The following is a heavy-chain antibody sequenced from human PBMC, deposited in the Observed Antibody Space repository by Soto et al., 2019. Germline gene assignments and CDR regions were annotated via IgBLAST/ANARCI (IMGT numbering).Heavy chain of an antibody. D-gene: IGHD3-3*01. CDR3: ARDRAFLYDFWSGYYVGMDV. J-gene: IGHJ6*02. CDR2: INPSGGST. V-gene: IGHV1-46*01. Sequence: ASVKVSCKASGYTFTSYYMHWVRQAPGQGLEWMGIINPSGGSTSYAQKFQGRVTMTRDTSTSTVYMELSSLRSEDTAVYYCARDRAFLYDFWSGYYVGMDVWGQGTTVTVSS. CDR1: GYTFTSYY.